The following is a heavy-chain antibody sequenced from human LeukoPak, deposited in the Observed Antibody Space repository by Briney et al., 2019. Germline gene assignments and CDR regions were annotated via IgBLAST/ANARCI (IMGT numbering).Heavy chain of an antibody. J-gene: IGHJ3*02. D-gene: IGHD6-13*01. Sequence: GGSLRLSCAASGFTFSSYSMNWVRQAPGKGLEWVSSISSSSSYMYYADSVKGRFTISRDNAKNSLYLQMNSLRAEDTAVYYCARVVAAGTYAFDIWGQGTMVTVSS. CDR2: ISSSSSYM. CDR3: ARVVAAGTYAFDI. CDR1: GFTFSSYS. V-gene: IGHV3-21*01.